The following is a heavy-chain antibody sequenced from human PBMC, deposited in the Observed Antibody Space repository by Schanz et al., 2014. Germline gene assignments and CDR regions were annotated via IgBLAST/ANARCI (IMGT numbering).Heavy chain of an antibody. CDR2: IKHDGSVK. D-gene: IGHD3-10*01. J-gene: IGHJ5*01. CDR3: AKQHIVRGVIYLNWFDS. V-gene: IGHV3-7*02. CDR1: TFTFSSDW. Sequence: EVQLAESGGGLVQSGGSLRLSCAASTFTFSSDWMSWVRQAPGKGLEWVANIKHDGSVKDYVDSVEGRFTISRDNAKRSLFLQMNSLRVEDTAVYYCAKQHIVRGVIYLNWFDSWGQGTLVTVSS.